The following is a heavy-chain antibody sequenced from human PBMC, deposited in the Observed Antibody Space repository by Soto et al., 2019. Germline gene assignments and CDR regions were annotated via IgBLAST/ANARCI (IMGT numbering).Heavy chain of an antibody. CDR1: GGSISSGEYY. J-gene: IGHJ3*02. Sequence: SETLSLTCIVSGGSISSGEYYWSWIRQPPGKGLEWIGHIFYSGSTYYNPTLRSRLTISVDTSKNQFSLRLSSVTAADTAVYYCARVYYYDSSGSDASVDIWGQGTMVAVSS. D-gene: IGHD3-22*01. CDR2: IFYSGST. CDR3: ARVYYYDSSGSDASVDI. V-gene: IGHV4-30-4*01.